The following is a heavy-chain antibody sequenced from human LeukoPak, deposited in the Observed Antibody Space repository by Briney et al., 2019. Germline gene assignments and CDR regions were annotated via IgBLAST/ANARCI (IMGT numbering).Heavy chain of an antibody. CDR3: VGATYCTGGSCYTGDY. CDR2: IRNKANRYTI. V-gene: IGHV3-72*01. J-gene: IGHJ4*02. Sequence: PGGSLRLSCAASGFTFSDYFMDWVRQAPGKGLEWVGRIRNKANRYTIDYAASVKGRFTISRDDSKNSLYLQMNSLTIEDTAVYYCVGATYCTGGSCYTGDYWGQGTLVTVSS. D-gene: IGHD2-15*01. CDR1: GFTFSDYF.